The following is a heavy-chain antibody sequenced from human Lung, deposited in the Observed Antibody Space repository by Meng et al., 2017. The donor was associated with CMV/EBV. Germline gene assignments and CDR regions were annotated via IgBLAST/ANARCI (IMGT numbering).Heavy chain of an antibody. CDR3: ARAGRYCSSTSCYNEDYYYYYGMEV. D-gene: IGHD2-2*02. Sequence: ASXXVSXKASGYTFTSYYMRWVRQAPGQGLEWMGIINPSGGSTSYAQKFQGRVTMTRDTSTSTVYMELSSLRSEDTAVYYCARAGRYCSSTSCYNEDYYYYYGMEVWXQGTXVTVAS. V-gene: IGHV1-46*01. CDR2: INPSGGST. CDR1: GYTFTSYY. J-gene: IGHJ6*02.